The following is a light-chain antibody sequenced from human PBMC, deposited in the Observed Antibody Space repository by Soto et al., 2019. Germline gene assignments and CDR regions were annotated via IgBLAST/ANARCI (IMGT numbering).Light chain of an antibody. Sequence: HSALTQPASVSGSPGQSITISCTGTSSDVGAYDYVSWYQQHPRKAPKLMIYDVTDRPSEVSNRFSGSKSSNTASLTISGLQAEDEADYYCSSYTSTSTLVFGGGTKLTVL. CDR2: DVT. CDR3: SSYTSTSTLV. J-gene: IGLJ2*01. CDR1: SSDVGAYDY. V-gene: IGLV2-14*01.